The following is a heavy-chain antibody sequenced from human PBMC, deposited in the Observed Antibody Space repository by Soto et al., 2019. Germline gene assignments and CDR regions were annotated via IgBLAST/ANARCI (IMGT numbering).Heavy chain of an antibody. CDR1: GGSFSGYY. CDR3: ARGMRIAVAGTVSPGDFDY. Sequence: SETLSLTCAVYGGSFSGYYWSWIRQPPGKGLEWIGEINHSGSTNYNPSLKRRVTISVDTSKNQFSLKLSSVTAADTAVYYCARGMRIAVAGTVSPGDFDYWGQGTLVTVSS. CDR2: INHSGST. J-gene: IGHJ4*02. D-gene: IGHD6-19*01. V-gene: IGHV4-34*01.